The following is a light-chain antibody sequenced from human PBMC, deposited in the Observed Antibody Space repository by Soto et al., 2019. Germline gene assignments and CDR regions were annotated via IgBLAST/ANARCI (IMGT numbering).Light chain of an antibody. Sequence: EIVMTQSPDTLSVSPGERATLSCRASQSVASRLAWYQHTPGQPPRLLIYGASTRATDIPARFSGSGSGTEFTLTITSLQSEDFALYYCQPYSDWPRTFGQGNRVDVK. V-gene: IGKV3-15*01. CDR3: QPYSDWPRT. CDR2: GAS. CDR1: QSVASR. J-gene: IGKJ1*01.